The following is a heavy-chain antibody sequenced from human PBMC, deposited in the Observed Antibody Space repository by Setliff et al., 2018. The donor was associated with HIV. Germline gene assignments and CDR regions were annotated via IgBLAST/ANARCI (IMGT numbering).Heavy chain of an antibody. J-gene: IGHJ3*02. CDR3: TTYNWKDGLGFDI. D-gene: IGHD1-1*01. Sequence: GGSLRLSCAASGFTVSHAWMSWARQAPGKGLEWVGRIKSKPDGGAIDYAAPVQGRFTISRDDSKNTLYLQMNSLKTEDTALYYCTTYNWKDGLGFDIWGQGTMVTVSS. V-gene: IGHV3-15*01. CDR2: IKSKPDGGAI. CDR1: GFTVSHAW.